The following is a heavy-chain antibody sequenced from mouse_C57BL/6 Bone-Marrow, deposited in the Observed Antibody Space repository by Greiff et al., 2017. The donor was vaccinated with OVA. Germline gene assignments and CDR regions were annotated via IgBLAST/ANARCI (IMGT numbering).Heavy chain of an antibody. CDR2: INPNNGGT. CDR1: GYTFTDYY. CDR3: ARDGYYVWFAY. V-gene: IGHV1-26*01. J-gene: IGHJ3*01. D-gene: IGHD2-3*01. Sequence: LQQSGPELVKPGASVKISCKASGYTFTDYYMNWVKQSHGKSLEWIGDINPNNGGTSYNQKFKGKATLTVDKSSSTAYMELRSLTSEDSAVYYCARDGYYVWFAYWGQGTLVTVSA.